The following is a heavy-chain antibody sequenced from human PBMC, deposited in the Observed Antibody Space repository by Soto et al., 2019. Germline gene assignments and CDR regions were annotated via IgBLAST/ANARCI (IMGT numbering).Heavy chain of an antibody. CDR1: CGSISSSRYY. CDR3: ARLQWLGHYDFWSGSTKWFDT. J-gene: IGHJ5*02. V-gene: IGHV4-39*01. Sequence: XETLSVXWTVACGSISSSRYYWGWIRQPPGKVLEWIVSIYYSGITYYNPSLKSRVTISVDTSKNQFSLKLSSVTAADTAVYYCARLQWLGHYDFWSGSTKWFDTWGQGALVTVSS. D-gene: IGHD3-3*01. CDR2: IYYSGIT.